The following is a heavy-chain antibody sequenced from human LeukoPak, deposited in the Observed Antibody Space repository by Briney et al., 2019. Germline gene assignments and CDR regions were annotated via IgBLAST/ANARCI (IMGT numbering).Heavy chain of an antibody. J-gene: IGHJ5*02. Sequence: SETLSLTCAVYGGSFSGYYWSWIRQPPGKGLEWIGEINHSGSSNYNPSLKSRVTISVDTSKNQFSLKLSSVTAADTAVYYCARKSDYAPTRPSTGRFDPWGQGTLVTVSS. V-gene: IGHV4-34*01. CDR3: ARKSDYAPTRPSTGRFDP. D-gene: IGHD4-17*01. CDR1: GGSFSGYY. CDR2: INHSGSS.